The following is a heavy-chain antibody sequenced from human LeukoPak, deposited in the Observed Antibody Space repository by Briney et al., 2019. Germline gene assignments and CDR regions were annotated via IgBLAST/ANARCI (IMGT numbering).Heavy chain of an antibody. D-gene: IGHD5-24*01. J-gene: IGHJ4*02. CDR1: EFPFGSYW. V-gene: IGHV3-7*01. Sequence: GGSLRLSCAASEFPFGSYWMTWVRQTARKGLEWVANIKLDGSEKSYVDSVKGRFTISRDNAKNSLYLQMNSLRAEDTAVYYCARWEGDGYNSLDYWGQGTLVTVSS. CDR3: ARWEGDGYNSLDY. CDR2: IKLDGSEK.